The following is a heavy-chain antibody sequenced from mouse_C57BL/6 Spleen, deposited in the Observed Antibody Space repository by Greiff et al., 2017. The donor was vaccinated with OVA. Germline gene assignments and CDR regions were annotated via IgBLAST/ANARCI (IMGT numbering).Heavy chain of an antibody. J-gene: IGHJ4*01. CDR3: AREGPAAMDY. D-gene: IGHD3-3*01. CDR2: IYPGDGDT. Sequence: VQLVESGPELVKPGASVKISCKASGYAFSSSWMNWVKQRPGKGLEWIGRIYPGDGDTNYNGKFKGKATLTADKSSSTAYMQLSSLTSEDSAVYFCAREGPAAMDYWGQGTSVTVSS. V-gene: IGHV1-82*01. CDR1: GYAFSSSW.